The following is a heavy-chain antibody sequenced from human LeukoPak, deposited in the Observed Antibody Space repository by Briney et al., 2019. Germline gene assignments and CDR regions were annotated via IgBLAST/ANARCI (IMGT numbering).Heavy chain of an antibody. Sequence: GGSLRLSCAASGVTFSSYAMSWVRQAPGKGLEWVSAISGSGGSTYYADSVKGRFTISRDNSKNTLYLQMNSLRAEDTAVYYCAKDRVVYGSGRYVFDSWGQGTLVTVSS. CDR2: ISGSGGST. D-gene: IGHD3-10*01. J-gene: IGHJ4*02. V-gene: IGHV3-23*01. CDR1: GVTFSSYA. CDR3: AKDRVVYGSGRYVFDS.